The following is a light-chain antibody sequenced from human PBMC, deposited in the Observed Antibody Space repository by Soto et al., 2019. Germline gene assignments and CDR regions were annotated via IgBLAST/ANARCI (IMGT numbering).Light chain of an antibody. CDR3: QVWDSSSDHLV. V-gene: IGLV3-21*04. CDR2: YSS. J-gene: IGLJ2*01. CDR1: NIGSKS. Sequence: SYELTQPPSVSVAPGKTARITCGGNNIGSKSVHWYQQKPGQAPVLVIYYSSDRPSGIPERFSASNSGNTATLTISRVEAGDEADYYCQVWDSSSDHLVFGGGTKVTVL.